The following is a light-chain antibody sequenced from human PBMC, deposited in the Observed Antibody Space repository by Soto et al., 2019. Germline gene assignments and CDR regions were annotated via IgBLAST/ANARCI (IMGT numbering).Light chain of an antibody. CDR3: QQYGSSLFT. CDR2: GAS. V-gene: IGKV3-20*01. Sequence: EIVLTQSPGTLSLSPGERATLSCRASQSVSSSYLAWYQQNPGEAHRLLIYGASSRATGIPDRFSGSGSGXXXXXXIXXLXPEDFAVYYCQQYGSSLFTFGPGTRVDIK. J-gene: IGKJ3*01. CDR1: QSVSSSY.